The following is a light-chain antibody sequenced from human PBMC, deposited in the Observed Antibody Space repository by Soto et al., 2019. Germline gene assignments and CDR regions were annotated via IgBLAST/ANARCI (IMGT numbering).Light chain of an antibody. CDR1: SSDVGGYNF. CDR2: EVT. V-gene: IGLV2-8*01. CDR3: SSYAGSKNRYV. J-gene: IGLJ1*01. Sequence: QSALTQPPSASGSRGQSVTISCTGTSSDVGGYNFVSWYQQHPGKAPKVILYEVTKRPSGVPDRLSGSKSGNTASLTVSGLQTEDEDHYYCSSYAGSKNRYVFGAGTKVTVL.